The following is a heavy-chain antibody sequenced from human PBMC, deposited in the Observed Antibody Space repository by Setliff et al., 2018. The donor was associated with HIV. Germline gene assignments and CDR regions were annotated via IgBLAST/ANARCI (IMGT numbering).Heavy chain of an antibody. Sequence: PGGSLRLSCTASGFTFGDYVMSWVRQAPGKGLEWVGFIRSKAYGGTTEYAASVKGRFTVSRDDSKSIAYLQMNSLKTEDTAMYYCTRCFASYLPIMDYWGQGTLVTVSS. CDR2: IRSKAYGGTT. V-gene: IGHV3-49*04. CDR3: TRCFASYLPIMDY. D-gene: IGHD1-26*01. CDR1: GFTFGDYV. J-gene: IGHJ4*02.